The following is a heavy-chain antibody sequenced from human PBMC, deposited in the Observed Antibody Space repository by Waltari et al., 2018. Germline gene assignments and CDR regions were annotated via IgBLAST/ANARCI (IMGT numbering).Heavy chain of an antibody. CDR1: GFTFSSYA. V-gene: IGHV3-30-3*01. Sequence: QVQLVESGGGVVQPGRSLRLSCAASGFTFSSYAMPWVRQAPGKGLEWVAVISYDGSNKYYADSVKGRFTISRDNSKNTLYLQMNSLRAEDTAVYYCAVSTRVVAATLDYWGQGTLVTVSS. CDR3: AVSTRVVAATLDY. D-gene: IGHD2-15*01. J-gene: IGHJ4*02. CDR2: ISYDGSNK.